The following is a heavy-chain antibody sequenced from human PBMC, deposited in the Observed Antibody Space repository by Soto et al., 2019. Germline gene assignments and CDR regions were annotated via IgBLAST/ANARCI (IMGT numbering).Heavy chain of an antibody. J-gene: IGHJ4*02. CDR1: GLTVSSSYM. V-gene: IGHV4-4*02. D-gene: IGHD3-22*01. CDR2: IYYGGNT. Sequence: PWGSLRLSCAASGLTVSSSYMSWVRQAPGKGLEWIGYIYYGGNTYYNPSLQSRVTMSVDRSRNQFSLKLNSVTAADTAVYFCARVRREYDTSGPVDYWGQGTLVNVSS. CDR3: ARVRREYDTSGPVDY.